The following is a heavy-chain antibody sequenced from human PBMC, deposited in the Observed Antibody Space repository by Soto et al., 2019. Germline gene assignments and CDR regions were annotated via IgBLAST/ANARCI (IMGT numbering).Heavy chain of an antibody. CDR2: VIPIFGTA. V-gene: IGHV1-69*13. CDR3: AREGSGWKPFDY. J-gene: IGHJ4*02. CDR1: GGTFSSYA. D-gene: IGHD6-19*01. Sequence: SVKVSCKASGGTFSSYAISWVRQAPGQGLEWMGGVIPIFGTANYAQKFQGRVTITADESTSTAYMELSSLRSEDTAVYYCAREGSGWKPFDYWGQGTLVTVSS.